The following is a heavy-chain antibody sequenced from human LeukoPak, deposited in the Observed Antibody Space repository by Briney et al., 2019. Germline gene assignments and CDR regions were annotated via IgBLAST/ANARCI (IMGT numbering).Heavy chain of an antibody. CDR3: ARQRSSSTWYSPYYFDS. V-gene: IGHV5-51*01. CDR2: IYPDDSDT. D-gene: IGHD6-13*01. J-gene: IGHJ4*02. Sequence: GESLKISCKGSGYIFTGYWIGWVRQMPGKGLEWMGIIYPDDSDTRYTPSFRGQVTISADKSISTAYLQWSSLKASDTAMYYCARQRSSSTWYSPYYFDSWGQGTLVTVSS. CDR1: GYIFTGYW.